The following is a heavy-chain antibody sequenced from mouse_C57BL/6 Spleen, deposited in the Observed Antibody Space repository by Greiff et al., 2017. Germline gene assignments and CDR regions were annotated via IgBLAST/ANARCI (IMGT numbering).Heavy chain of an antibody. V-gene: IGHV1-64*01. CDR2: IHPNSGST. CDR1: GYTFTSYW. CDR3: AREGERGDYYAMDD. J-gene: IGHJ4*01. Sequence: QVQLQQSGAELVKPGASVKLSCKASGYTFTSYWMHWVKQRPGQGLEWIGMIHPNSGSTNYNEKFKSKATLTVDKSSSTAYMQLSSLTSEDSAVYYCAREGERGDYYAMDDWGQGTSVTVSS.